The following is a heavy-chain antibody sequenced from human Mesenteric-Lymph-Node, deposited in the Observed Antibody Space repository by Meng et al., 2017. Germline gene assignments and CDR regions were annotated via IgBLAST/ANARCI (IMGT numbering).Heavy chain of an antibody. V-gene: IGHV3-23*04. CDR3: AKLVRN. CDR1: GFTVSSNS. Sequence: VQLGESGGGLVQPGGSLRLSCAASGFTVSSNSMSWVRQAPGKGLEWVSVITAAGITYYADSVKGRFSISRDTSKNTVYLQMNSLRAEDTAIYYCAKLVRNWGQGTLVTVSS. CDR2: ITAAGIT. J-gene: IGHJ4*02.